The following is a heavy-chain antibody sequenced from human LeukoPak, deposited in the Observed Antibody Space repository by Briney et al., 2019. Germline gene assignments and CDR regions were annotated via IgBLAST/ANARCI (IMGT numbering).Heavy chain of an antibody. J-gene: IGHJ6*04. CDR1: GFTFNNYA. V-gene: IGHV3-30*04. D-gene: IGHD3-9*01. CDR2: ISYDGNNK. CDR3: ARDRDRDIIGDGMDV. Sequence: GRSLRLSCAASGFTFNNYAMYWVRQAPLKGLEWVAVISYDGNNKYSADSVNARFTISRDNSKNTLYLQMSSLRTEDTAAYYCARDRDRDIIGDGMDVWGKGTTVTVSS.